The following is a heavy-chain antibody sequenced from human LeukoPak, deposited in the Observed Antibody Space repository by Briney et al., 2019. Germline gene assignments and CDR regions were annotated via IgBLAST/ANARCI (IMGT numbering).Heavy chain of an antibody. CDR3: ARGLLAAAGIDY. CDR2: IKQDGSEK. CDR1: GXTFSSYW. V-gene: IGHV3-7*04. Sequence: GGSLRLSCAASGXTFSSYWMSWVRQAPGKGLEWVANIKQDGSEKNYVDSVKGRFTISRDNAKNSLYLQMNSLRAEDTAVYYCARGLLAAAGIDYWGQGALVTVSS. J-gene: IGHJ4*02. D-gene: IGHD6-13*01.